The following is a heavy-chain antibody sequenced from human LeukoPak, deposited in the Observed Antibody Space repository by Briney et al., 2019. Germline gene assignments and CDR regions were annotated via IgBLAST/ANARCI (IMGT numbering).Heavy chain of an antibody. Sequence: PGRSLRLSCVASGFTFSKSGMHWVRQTPSKGLEWVAVIWYDGSTKNYADSVKDRFTISRDNSKNTLYLQMNSLRAEDTAAYYCARDVFHSDGWYLQNWGQGTLVTVSS. CDR1: GFTFSKSG. CDR3: ARDVFHSDGWYLQN. V-gene: IGHV3-33*08. D-gene: IGHD6-19*01. CDR2: IWYDGSTK. J-gene: IGHJ4*02.